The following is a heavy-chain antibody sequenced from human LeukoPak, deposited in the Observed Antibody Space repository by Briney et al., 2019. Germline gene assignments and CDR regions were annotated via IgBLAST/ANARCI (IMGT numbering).Heavy chain of an antibody. CDR1: GYTFTGYY. CDR2: INPNSGGT. D-gene: IGHD4-17*01. V-gene: IGHV1-2*02. Sequence: GASVKVSCKASGYTFTGYYMHWVRQAPGQGLEWMGWINPNSGGTNYAQKFQGRVTMTRDTSISTAYMELSRLRSDDTAVYYCARVKGYGDYSLYYFDYWGQGTLVTVSS. J-gene: IGHJ4*02. CDR3: ARVKGYGDYSLYYFDY.